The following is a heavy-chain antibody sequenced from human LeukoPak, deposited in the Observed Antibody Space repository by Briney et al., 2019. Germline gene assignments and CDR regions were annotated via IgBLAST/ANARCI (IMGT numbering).Heavy chain of an antibody. CDR3: ARAHYDILTGYSLGAFDI. D-gene: IGHD3-9*01. Sequence: GGSLRLSCAASGFSFSNYWMSWVRQAPGKGLEWVSVIYSGGSTYYADSVKGRFTISRDNSKNTLYLQMNSLRAEDTAVYYCARAHYDILTGYSLGAFDIWGQGTMVTVSS. V-gene: IGHV3-53*01. CDR1: GFSFSNYW. J-gene: IGHJ3*02. CDR2: IYSGGST.